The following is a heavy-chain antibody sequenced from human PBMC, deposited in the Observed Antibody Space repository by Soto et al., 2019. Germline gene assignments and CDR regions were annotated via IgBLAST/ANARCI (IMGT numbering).Heavy chain of an antibody. J-gene: IGHJ4*02. CDR1: GGSISSGGYS. CDR3: ARVSSRGKYYDFWSGSHLPYYFDY. V-gene: IGHV4-30-2*01. D-gene: IGHD3-3*01. Sequence: PSETLSLTCAVSGGSISSGGYSWSWIRQPPGKGLEWIGYIYHSGSTYYNPSLKSRVTISVDRSKNQFSLKLSSVTAADTAVYYCARVSSRGKYYDFWSGSHLPYYFDYWGQGTLVTVSS. CDR2: IYHSGST.